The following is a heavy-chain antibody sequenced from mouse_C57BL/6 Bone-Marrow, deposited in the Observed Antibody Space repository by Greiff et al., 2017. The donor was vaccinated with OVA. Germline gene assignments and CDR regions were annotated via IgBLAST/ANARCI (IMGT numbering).Heavy chain of an antibody. J-gene: IGHJ4*01. Sequence: DVQLVESGAGLVQPGGSLKLSCAASGFTFSDFYMYWIRQTPGKRLEWVAYISNGGGSTYYPDTVKGRFTISLDNAKNTLYLQMSRLKSEDTAMYYCARLDAMDYWGQGTSVTVTS. CDR3: ARLDAMDY. V-gene: IGHV5-12*01. CDR2: ISNGGGST. CDR1: GFTFSDFY.